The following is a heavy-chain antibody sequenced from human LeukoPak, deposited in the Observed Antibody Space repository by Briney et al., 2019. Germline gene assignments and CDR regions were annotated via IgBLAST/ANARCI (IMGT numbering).Heavy chain of an antibody. CDR2: IYYSGST. D-gene: IGHD2-15*01. J-gene: IGHJ1*01. CDR1: GGSISSGGYY. CDR3: ALGYCGGGSCYAREYFQH. V-gene: IGHV4-31*03. Sequence: PSQTLSLTCTVSGGSISSGGYYWTWIRQHPGKGLEWIGYIYYSGSTYYNPSLKSRVTISVDTSKNQFSLRLSSATAADTAVYYCALGYCGGGSCYAREYFQHWGQGTLVTVSS.